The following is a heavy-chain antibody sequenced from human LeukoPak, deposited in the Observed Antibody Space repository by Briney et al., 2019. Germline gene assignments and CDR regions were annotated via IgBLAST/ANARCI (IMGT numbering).Heavy chain of an antibody. CDR2: IYYSGTT. CDR3: ARAIETYYDDWIGTYYMDV. V-gene: IGHV4-31*03. CDR1: GGSISTGGYH. D-gene: IGHD3-3*01. Sequence: SETLSLTCTVSGGSISTGGYHWSWIRQHPGKGLEWIGYIYYSGTTYYNPSLKSRLTISVDTSKNQFSLKLSSVTAADTAVYYYARAIETYYDDWIGTYYMDVWGKGTTVTVSS. J-gene: IGHJ6*03.